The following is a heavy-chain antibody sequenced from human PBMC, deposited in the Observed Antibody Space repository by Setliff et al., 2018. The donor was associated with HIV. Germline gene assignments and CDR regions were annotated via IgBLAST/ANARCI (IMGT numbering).Heavy chain of an antibody. J-gene: IGHJ6*03. CDR1: GYIFTDYY. Sequence: ASVKVSCKASGYIFTDYYMHWVRQAPGQELGWMGRINPNSGGTNYAQKFQGRVAMTTDTSISTVYMELSRLTADDTAVYYCARGGTIFGVVISNYYYMDVWGKGTTVTVSS. D-gene: IGHD3-3*01. CDR2: INPNSGGT. V-gene: IGHV1-2*06. CDR3: ARGGTIFGVVISNYYYMDV.